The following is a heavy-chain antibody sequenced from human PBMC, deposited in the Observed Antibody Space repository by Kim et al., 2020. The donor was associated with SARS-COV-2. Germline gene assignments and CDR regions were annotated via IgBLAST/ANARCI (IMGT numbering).Heavy chain of an antibody. D-gene: IGHD3-10*01. CDR3: ARDNYGNSDLNYYYNGMDV. J-gene: IGHJ6*02. Sequence: ASVKVSCKASGYTFANFGISWVRQAPGQGPEWMGWISPYHGKAIYSEKFQGRVTFTTDTSTSTAYMELGSLGPNDTAVFYCARDNYGNSDLNYYYNGMDVWGQGTTVTVSS. V-gene: IGHV1-18*01. CDR2: ISPYHGKA. CDR1: GYTFANFG.